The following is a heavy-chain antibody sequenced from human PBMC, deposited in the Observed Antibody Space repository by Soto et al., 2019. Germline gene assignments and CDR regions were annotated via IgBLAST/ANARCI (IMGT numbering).Heavy chain of an antibody. CDR2: ISSSGDGT. CDR3: AKIVDFWSWAMDF. CDR1: GFTFSSYS. D-gene: IGHD3-3*01. J-gene: IGHJ6*02. Sequence: PGGTLRLSCAASGFTFSSYSMTWVRQAPGKGLEWVSIISSSGDGTYYADSVKGRFTISRDNSRNTLILQMHSLRADDTAVYYCAKIVDFWSWAMDFWGQGTSVTVSS. V-gene: IGHV3-23*01.